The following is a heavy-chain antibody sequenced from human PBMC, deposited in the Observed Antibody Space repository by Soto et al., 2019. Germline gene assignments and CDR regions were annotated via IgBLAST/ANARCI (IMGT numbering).Heavy chain of an antibody. J-gene: IGHJ5*02. CDR2: ISAYNGNT. V-gene: IGHV1-18*01. CDR1: GFTFTSYG. Sequence: ASVTVSCPAFGFTFTSYGISWVRQAPGQGLECSGWISAYNGNTNYAQKLQGRVTMTTDTSTSTAYMKLRSLRSDDTAVYYCARCPTTIPAAGTEPYNRFDPWGQGTLVTVSS. D-gene: IGHD6-13*01. CDR3: ARCPTTIPAAGTEPYNRFDP.